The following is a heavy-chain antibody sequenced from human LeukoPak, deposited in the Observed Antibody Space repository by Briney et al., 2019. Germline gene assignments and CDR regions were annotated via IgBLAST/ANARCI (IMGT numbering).Heavy chain of an antibody. CDR1: GGTFSSYA. J-gene: IGHJ4*02. D-gene: IGHD3-10*01. V-gene: IGHV1-69*06. Sequence: SVKVSCKASGGTFSSYAISWVRQAPGQGLEWMGRIIPIFGTANYAQKFQGRVTITADKSTSTAYMELSSLRSEDTAVYYCARADRSYYYGSGSPLYWGQGTLVTVSS. CDR3: ARADRSYYYGSGSPLY. CDR2: IIPIFGTA.